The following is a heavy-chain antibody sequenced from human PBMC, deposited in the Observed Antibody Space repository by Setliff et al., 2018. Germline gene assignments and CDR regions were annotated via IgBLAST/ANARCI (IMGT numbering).Heavy chain of an antibody. J-gene: IGHJ6*03. Sequence: GASVKVSCKASGYTFTTYAIGWMRQAPGQGPEWMGWINTNTGNPSYAQGFTGRFVFSLDTSVSTAYPQISSLKGEDTGVYYCARASRYGTIKYRGDYYMDVWGKGTT. V-gene: IGHV7-4-1*02. CDR1: GYTFTTYA. CDR3: ARASRYGTIKYRGDYYMDV. D-gene: IGHD5-12*01. CDR2: INTNTGNP.